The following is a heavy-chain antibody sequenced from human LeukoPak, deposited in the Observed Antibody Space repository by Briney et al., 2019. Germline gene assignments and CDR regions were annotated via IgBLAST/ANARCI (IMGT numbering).Heavy chain of an antibody. CDR2: INPSGGST. J-gene: IGHJ4*02. D-gene: IGHD3-22*01. V-gene: IGHV1-46*03. CDR3: ARDSVKYYYDSSGYFKPPYYFDY. CDR1: GYTFTSYY. Sequence: ASVKVSCKASGYTFTSYYMHWVRQAPGQGLEWMGIINPSGGSTSYAQKFQGRVTMTRDTSTSTVYMELSSLRSEDTAVYYCARDSVKYYYDSSGYFKPPYYFDYWGQGTLVTVSS.